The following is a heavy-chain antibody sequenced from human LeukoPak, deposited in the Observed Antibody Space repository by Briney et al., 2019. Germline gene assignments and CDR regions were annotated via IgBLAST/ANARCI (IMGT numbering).Heavy chain of an antibody. D-gene: IGHD6-19*01. CDR2: IIPIFGTA. CDR3: AREGGSGWFRFDP. J-gene: IGHJ5*02. Sequence: SVKVSCKASVGTFISYAISWVRQAPGQGLEWMGGIIPIFGTANYAQKFQGRVTITADKSTSTAYMELSSVRSEDTAVYYCAREGGSGWFRFDPWGQGTLVTVSS. V-gene: IGHV1-69*06. CDR1: VGTFISYA.